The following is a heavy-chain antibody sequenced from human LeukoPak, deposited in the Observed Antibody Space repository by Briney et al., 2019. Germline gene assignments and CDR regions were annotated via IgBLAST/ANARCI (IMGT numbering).Heavy chain of an antibody. V-gene: IGHV3-53*05. CDR1: GFTVSSNY. J-gene: IGHJ4*02. CDR3: AKAGYSYGYMGLRYFDY. Sequence: GGSLRLSCAASGFTVSSNYMSWVRQAPGKGLEWVSVIYSGGSTYYADSVKGRFTISRDNSKNSLYLQMNSLRAEDTALYYCAKAGYSYGYMGLRYFDYWGQGTLVTVSS. D-gene: IGHD5-18*01. CDR2: IYSGGST.